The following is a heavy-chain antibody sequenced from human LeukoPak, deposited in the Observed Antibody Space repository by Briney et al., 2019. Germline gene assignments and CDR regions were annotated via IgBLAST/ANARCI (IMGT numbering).Heavy chain of an antibody. CDR2: IYYSGST. J-gene: IGHJ3*02. CDR3: ARSAAAIDAFDI. Sequence: SETLSLTCTVSGGSISSGGYYWSWIRQRPGKGLEWIGYIYYSGSTYYNPSLKSRVTISVDTSKNQFSLKLSSVTAADTAVYYCARSAAAIDAFDIWGQGTMVTVSS. CDR1: GGSISSGGYY. V-gene: IGHV4-31*03. D-gene: IGHD6-25*01.